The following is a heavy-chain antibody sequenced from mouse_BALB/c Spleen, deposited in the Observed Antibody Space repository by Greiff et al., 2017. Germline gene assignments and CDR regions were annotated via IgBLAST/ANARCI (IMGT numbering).Heavy chain of an antibody. CDR3: ARGYYGSSSYYFDY. CDR1: GYTFTDYV. V-gene: IGHV1-77*01. D-gene: IGHD1-1*01. J-gene: IGHJ2*01. CDR2: IYPGSGST. Sequence: QVQLQQSGPELVKPGASVKMSCKASGYTFTDYVISWVKQRTGQGLEWIGEIYPGSGSTYYNEKFKGKATLTADKSSSTAYMQLSSLTSDDSAVYFCARGYYGSSSYYFDYWGQGTTLTVSS.